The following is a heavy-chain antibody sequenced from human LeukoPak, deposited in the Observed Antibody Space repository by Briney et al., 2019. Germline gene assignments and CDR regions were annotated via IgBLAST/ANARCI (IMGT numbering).Heavy chain of an antibody. V-gene: IGHV4-39*01. CDR2: IYYSGST. J-gene: IGHJ6*03. D-gene: IGHD6-19*01. CDR1: GGSISSSSYY. Sequence: SETLSLTCTVSGGSISSSSYYWGWIRQPPGKGLEWIGSIYYSGSTYYNPSLKSRVTISVDTSKNQFSLKLSSVTAADTAVYHCARVSGQFYFYYYMDVWGKGTTVKISS. CDR3: ARVSGQFYFYYYMDV.